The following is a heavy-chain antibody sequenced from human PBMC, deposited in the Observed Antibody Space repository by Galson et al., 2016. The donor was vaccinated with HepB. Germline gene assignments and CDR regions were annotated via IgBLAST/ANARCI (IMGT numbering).Heavy chain of an antibody. Sequence: SLRLSCAASEFTFSSYAMSWVRQAPGKGLEWVSGISGSGSNTYYADSVKGRFTVSRDNSKNTLCLQMNSLRAEDTAVYYCAKDLFDFWCGYYTGFDFWGQGTLVTVSS. D-gene: IGHD3-3*01. CDR3: AKDLFDFWCGYYTGFDF. CDR2: ISGSGSNT. V-gene: IGHV3-23*01. CDR1: EFTFSSYA. J-gene: IGHJ4*02.